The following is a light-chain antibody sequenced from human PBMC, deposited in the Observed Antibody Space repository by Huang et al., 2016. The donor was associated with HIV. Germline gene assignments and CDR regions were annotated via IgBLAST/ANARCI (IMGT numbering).Light chain of an antibody. Sequence: DIQMTQSPSSLSASIGDRVTITCRASQGISNSLAWYQQKPGQAPKLLLYAASRLKRGVPSRFSGSGSGTTYTLTISSLRPEDFATFYCQQYFTTPPWTFGQGTKLEIK. J-gene: IGKJ2*01. CDR3: QQYFTTPPWT. V-gene: IGKV1-NL1*01. CDR2: AAS. CDR1: QGISNS.